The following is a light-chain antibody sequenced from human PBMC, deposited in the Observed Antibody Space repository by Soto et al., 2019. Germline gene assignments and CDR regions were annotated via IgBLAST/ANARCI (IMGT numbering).Light chain of an antibody. Sequence: DIQMTQSPSSLSASVGDRVTITCRASQGIGNDLGWFRQKPGKAPERLIYGASRLQSGVPSRFSGSGSGTEFILTISGLQPEDFASYYCLQHNSYPRTFGQGTKVEI. J-gene: IGKJ1*01. V-gene: IGKV1-17*01. CDR1: QGIGND. CDR3: LQHNSYPRT. CDR2: GAS.